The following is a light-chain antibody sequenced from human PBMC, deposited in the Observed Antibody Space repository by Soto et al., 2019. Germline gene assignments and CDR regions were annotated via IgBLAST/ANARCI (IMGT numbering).Light chain of an antibody. J-gene: IGKJ4*01. CDR1: QHVGTK. Sequence: EIVMTQSPATLSGSPGERATLSCRASQHVGTKLAWYQQKPGQAPRLLIYGASTRATGFPARFSCSGSGTEFTLTISSLQSEDVAVYYCQQYDTWPPLTFGGGTKVEIK. V-gene: IGKV3-15*01. CDR3: QQYDTWPPLT. CDR2: GAS.